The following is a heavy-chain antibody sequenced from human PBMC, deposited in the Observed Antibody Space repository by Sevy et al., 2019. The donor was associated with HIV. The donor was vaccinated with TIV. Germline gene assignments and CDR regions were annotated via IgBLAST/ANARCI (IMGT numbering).Heavy chain of an antibody. Sequence: SETLSLTCTVSGGSISSSSYYWGWIRQPPGKGLERIGSIYYSGSTYYNPSLKSRVTISVDTSKNQFSLKLSSVTAADTAVYYCARIHHFDWLLYYYFDYWGQGTLVTVSS. CDR2: IYYSGST. D-gene: IGHD3-9*01. V-gene: IGHV4-39*01. CDR3: ARIHHFDWLLYYYFDY. J-gene: IGHJ4*02. CDR1: GGSISSSSYY.